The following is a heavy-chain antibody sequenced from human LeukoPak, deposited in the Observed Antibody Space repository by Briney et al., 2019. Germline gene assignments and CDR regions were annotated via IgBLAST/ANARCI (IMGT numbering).Heavy chain of an antibody. CDR1: GGSISNYY. D-gene: IGHD1-26*01. CDR3: YLGSYLRIYYFDY. V-gene: IGHV4-59*08. J-gene: IGHJ4*02. CDR2: IYYSGST. Sequence: SETLSLTCSLSGGSISNYYWSWIRQPPGKGLEWIGYIYYSGSTNYNPSLKSRVTISVDTSKNQFSLKLSSVTAADTAVYYCYLGSYLRIYYFDYWGQGTLVTVSS.